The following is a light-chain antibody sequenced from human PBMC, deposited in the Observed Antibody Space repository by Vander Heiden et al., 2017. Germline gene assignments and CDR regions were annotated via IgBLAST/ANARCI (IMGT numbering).Light chain of an antibody. CDR1: SSDFGGSNS. V-gene: IGLV2-14*03. Sequence: QSALTQPASVSGSPGQSITISCTGTSSDFGGSNSVSWYQQHPGKAPKLIIYDVSDRPSGVSSRFSGSKSGNTASLTISGLQAEDEADYNCSSYISISTPVVFGGGTKLTVL. CDR2: DVS. J-gene: IGLJ2*01. CDR3: SSYISISTPVV.